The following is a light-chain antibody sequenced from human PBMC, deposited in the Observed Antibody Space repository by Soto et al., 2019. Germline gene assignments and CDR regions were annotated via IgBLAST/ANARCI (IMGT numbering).Light chain of an antibody. J-gene: IGKJ4*01. Sequence: DIQMTQSPSSVSASVGDRVTITCRASQDMSSWLAWYQQKPGKAPKLLISAASSLQSGVPRRFSGSGSGTDFTLIISSLQPEDFATYFCQQGDSFPFTFGGGTKVEIK. CDR3: QQGDSFPFT. CDR1: QDMSSW. V-gene: IGKV1-12*01. CDR2: AAS.